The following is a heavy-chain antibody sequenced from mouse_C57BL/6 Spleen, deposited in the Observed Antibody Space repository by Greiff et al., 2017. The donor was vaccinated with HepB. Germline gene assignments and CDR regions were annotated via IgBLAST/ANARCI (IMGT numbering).Heavy chain of an antibody. CDR1: GFTFSSYA. CDR2: ISDGGSYT. CDR3: AGDHRGSSSDFDD. J-gene: IGHJ2*01. Sequence: EVQLVESGGGLVKPGGSLKLSCAASGFTFSSYAMSWVRQTPEKRLEWVATISDGGSYTYYPDNVKGRFTISRDNAKNNLYLQMSHLKSEDTAMYDCAGDHRGSSSDFDDWGKGTTLTVSS. D-gene: IGHD1-1*01. V-gene: IGHV5-4*01.